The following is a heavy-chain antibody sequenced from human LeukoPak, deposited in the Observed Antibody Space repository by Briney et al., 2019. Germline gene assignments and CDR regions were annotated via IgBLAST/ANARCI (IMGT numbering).Heavy chain of an antibody. CDR2: ISSSSSYI. V-gene: IGHV3-21*01. Sequence: GSLGLSCAASGFTFSSYSMNWVRQAPGKGLGWGSCISSSSSYIYYADSVKGRFTISRDNAKNSLYLQMNSLRAEDTAVYYCARAHNWKYGSFDFWGQGTLVTVSS. D-gene: IGHD1-7*01. J-gene: IGHJ4*02. CDR1: GFTFSSYS. CDR3: ARAHNWKYGSFDF.